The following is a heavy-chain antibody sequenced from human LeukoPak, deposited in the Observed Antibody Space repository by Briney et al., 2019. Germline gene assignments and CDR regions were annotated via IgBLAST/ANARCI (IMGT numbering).Heavy chain of an antibody. Sequence: PGGSLRLSCAASGFTFSSYSMNWVPQAPGKGLEWVSSISSSSSYIYYADSVKGRFTISRDNAKNSLYLQMNSLRADDTAVYYCARVSATYFDYWGQGTLVTVSS. CDR2: ISSSSSYI. D-gene: IGHD2-15*01. V-gene: IGHV3-21*01. CDR3: ARVSATYFDY. CDR1: GFTFSSYS. J-gene: IGHJ4*02.